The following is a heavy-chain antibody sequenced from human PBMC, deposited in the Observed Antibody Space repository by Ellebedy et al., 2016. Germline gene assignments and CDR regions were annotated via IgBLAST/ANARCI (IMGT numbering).Heavy chain of an antibody. Sequence: GESLKISCAASGFPFSSFGMHWVRQAPGKGLEWVAVIPYVDSVKGRFTISRDNSKNTQYLQLNSLRAEDTAVYYCATWGFCSGGSCSKTQVEYWGQGALVTVSS. CDR1: GFPFSSFG. V-gene: IGHV3-30*03. D-gene: IGHD2-15*01. J-gene: IGHJ4*02. CDR2: IPYV. CDR3: ATWGFCSGGSCSKTQVEY.